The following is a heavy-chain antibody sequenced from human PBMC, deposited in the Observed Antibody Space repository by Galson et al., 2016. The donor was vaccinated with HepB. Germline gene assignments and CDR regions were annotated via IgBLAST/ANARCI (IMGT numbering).Heavy chain of an antibody. CDR1: GGSITNSNW. D-gene: IGHD1-1*01. CDR2: IYYSGST. CDR3: ARVPLERRGPGYFHH. Sequence: SETLSLTCGVSGGSITNSNWWSWVRQPPGKGLEWIGHIYYSGSTYHNPSLKSRLTISVDTSTNQFSLKLSSVTAADTAVYYCARVPLERRGPGYFHHWGQGTLVTVSS. V-gene: IGHV4-4*02. J-gene: IGHJ4*02.